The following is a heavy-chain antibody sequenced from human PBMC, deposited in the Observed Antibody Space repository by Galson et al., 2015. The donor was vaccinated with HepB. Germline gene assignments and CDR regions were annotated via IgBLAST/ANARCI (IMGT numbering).Heavy chain of an antibody. J-gene: IGHJ4*02. V-gene: IGHV3-48*01. CDR2: ISSSSTI. Sequence: SLRLSCAASGFTFSSYSMNWVRQAPGKGLEWVSYISSSSTIYYADSVKGRFTISRDNAKNSLYLQMNSLRAEDTAVYYCARNGGSYYKASVDYWGQGTLVTVSS. CDR1: GFTFSSYS. D-gene: IGHD1-26*01. CDR3: ARNGGSYYKASVDY.